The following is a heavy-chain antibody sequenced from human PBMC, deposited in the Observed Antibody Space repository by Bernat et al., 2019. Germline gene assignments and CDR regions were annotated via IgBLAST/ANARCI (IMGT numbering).Heavy chain of an antibody. D-gene: IGHD5-24*01. CDR2: INPSGGST. Sequence: QVQLVQSGAEVKKPGASVKVSCKASGYTFTSYYMHWVRQAPGQGLEWMGIINPSGGSTSYAQKFQGRVTMTRDTSTSTVYMELSSLRSEDTAVYYCARDSRERATKEGGGMDVWGQGTTVTVSS. CDR1: GYTFTSYY. J-gene: IGHJ6*02. V-gene: IGHV1-46*03. CDR3: ARDSRERATKEGGGMDV.